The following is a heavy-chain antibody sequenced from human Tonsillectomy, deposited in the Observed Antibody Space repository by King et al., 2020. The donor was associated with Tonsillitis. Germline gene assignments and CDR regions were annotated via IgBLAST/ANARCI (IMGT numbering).Heavy chain of an antibody. CDR1: GYTFTGYY. Sequence: QLVQSGAEVKKPGASVKVSCKASGYTFTGYYMHWVRQAPGQGLEWMGWINPNSGGTNYAQKFQGRVTMTRDTSISTVYMELSRLRSDDTAVYYCAITISGYYPHPVDYWGQGTLVTVSS. V-gene: IGHV1-2*02. CDR2: INPNSGGT. J-gene: IGHJ4*02. CDR3: AITISGYYPHPVDY. D-gene: IGHD3-22*01.